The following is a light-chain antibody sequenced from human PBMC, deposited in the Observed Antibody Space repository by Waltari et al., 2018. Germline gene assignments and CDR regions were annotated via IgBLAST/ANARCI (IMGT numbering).Light chain of an antibody. J-gene: IGLJ2*01. CDR1: NLGSKN. CDR3: QAWDTSAAVV. V-gene: IGLV3-1*01. Sequence: SYELTQPPSVSVSPGQTATITRSGANLGSKNGCWYLLKSGHPPLLVIDQDNKRPSGIPERFSGSNSGNAATLTVSGTQSVDEADYYCQAWDTSAAVVFGGGTKLTVL. CDR2: QDN.